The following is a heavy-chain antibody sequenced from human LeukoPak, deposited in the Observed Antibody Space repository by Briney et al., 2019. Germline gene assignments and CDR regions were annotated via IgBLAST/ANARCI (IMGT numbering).Heavy chain of an antibody. J-gene: IGHJ3*02. CDR2: IYTSGST. CDR3: ARGGGYSSGWHRTPFDI. D-gene: IGHD6-19*01. Sequence: SETLSLTCTVSGGSINSGSYYWSWIRQPAGKGLEWIGRIYTSGSTNYNPSLKSRVTISVDTSRNQFSLKLSSVTAADTAVYYCARGGGYSSGWHRTPFDIWGQGTMVTVSS. V-gene: IGHV4-61*02. CDR1: GGSINSGSYY.